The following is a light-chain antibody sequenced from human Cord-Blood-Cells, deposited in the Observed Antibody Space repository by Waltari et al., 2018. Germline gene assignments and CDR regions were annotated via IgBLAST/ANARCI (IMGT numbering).Light chain of an antibody. J-gene: IGLJ2*01. CDR2: QDS. CDR1: KLGDKY. V-gene: IGLV3-1*01. Sequence: SYELTQPPSVSVSPGQPASITCPGDKLGDKYASWYQQKPGQSPVLVIYQDSKRPSGIPERFSGSNSGNTATLTISGTQAMDEADYYCQAWDSSTVVFGGGTKLTVL. CDR3: QAWDSSTVV.